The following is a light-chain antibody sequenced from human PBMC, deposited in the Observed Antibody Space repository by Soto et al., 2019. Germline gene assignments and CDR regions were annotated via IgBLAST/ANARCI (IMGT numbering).Light chain of an antibody. CDR1: SGHSDYA. J-gene: IGLJ3*02. CDR3: QAWGTGGV. Sequence: QLVLTQSPSASASPGASVKLTCTLSSGHSDYAIAWHQQQPEKGPRYLMKVTSDGSHTKGDGIPDRFSGSSSGADRYLTISSLRSDDEAAYYCQAWGTGGVFGGGTTLTVL. V-gene: IGLV4-69*01. CDR2: VTSDGSH.